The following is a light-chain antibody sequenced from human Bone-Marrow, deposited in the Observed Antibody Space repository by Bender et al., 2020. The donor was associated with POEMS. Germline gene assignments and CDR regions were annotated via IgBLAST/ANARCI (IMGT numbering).Light chain of an antibody. CDR3: QSTDSSGIVV. CDR2: QHN. Sequence: SYELTQPPSVSVSPGQTASITCSGDKLGDKYVCWYQQKPGQSPVLVIYQHNKRPSGIPERFSGSNSGTTVTLTISGVQAEDEADYYCQSTDSSGIVVFGGGTKLAV. CDR1: KLGDKY. J-gene: IGLJ2*01. V-gene: IGLV3-1*01.